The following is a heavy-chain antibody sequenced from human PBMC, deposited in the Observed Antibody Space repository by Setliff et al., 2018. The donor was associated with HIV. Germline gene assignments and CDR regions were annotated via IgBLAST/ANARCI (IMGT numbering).Heavy chain of an antibody. J-gene: IGHJ4*02. CDR2: VSPYNGDT. CDR3: ARYNFWSGYESDY. V-gene: IGHV1-18*01. Sequence: ASVEVSCKTSDYIFLSYGISWVRQAPGQGLEWMGWVSPYNGDTKYAQKFQGRVTMTTDTSARTGYMELRNLRSDDTAVYYCARYNFWSGYESDYWGQGTLVTVSS. D-gene: IGHD3-3*01. CDR1: DYIFLSYG.